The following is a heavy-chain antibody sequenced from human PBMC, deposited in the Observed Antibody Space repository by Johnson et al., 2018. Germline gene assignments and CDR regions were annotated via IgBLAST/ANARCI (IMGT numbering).Heavy chain of an antibody. CDR2: ISYDGSNK. CDR3: AKGWALGEH. D-gene: IGHD1-26*01. J-gene: IGHJ1*01. V-gene: IGHV3-30*18. Sequence: QVQLVESGGGVVQPGKSLRLSCAASGFTFNTHDMPWVRQARGKGLEWLAVISYDGSNKFYGDSVKGRFTISRDNSKNTLQLQMNSLRPEDTAVYYCAKGWALGEHWGQGTLVTVSS. CDR1: GFTFNTHD.